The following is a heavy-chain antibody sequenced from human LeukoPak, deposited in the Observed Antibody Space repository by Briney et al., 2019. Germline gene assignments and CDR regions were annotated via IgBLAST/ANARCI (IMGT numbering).Heavy chain of an antibody. Sequence: ASVKVSCKASGYTFTSYGISWVRQAPGQRREGMGWISAYNGNTNYAQKLQGRVTMTTDTSTSTAYMELRSLRSDDTAVYYCARGVRGYCSSTSCYVFDYWGQGTLVTVSS. J-gene: IGHJ4*02. CDR3: ARGVRGYCSSTSCYVFDY. CDR2: ISAYNGNT. V-gene: IGHV1-18*01. CDR1: GYTFTSYG. D-gene: IGHD2-2*01.